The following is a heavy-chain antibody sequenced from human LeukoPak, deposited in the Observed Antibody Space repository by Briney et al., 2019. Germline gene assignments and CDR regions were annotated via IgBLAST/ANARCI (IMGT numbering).Heavy chain of an antibody. Sequence: PSGTLSLTCTVSGGSISSYYWSWIRQPPGKGLEWIGYISYSGNTNYNPSLKSRVTISVDTSKNQSSLKLSSVTAADTSVYYCARQGGYIAPLALWGQGTLVTVSA. CDR1: GGSISSYY. J-gene: IGHJ4*02. CDR3: ARQGGYIAPLAL. CDR2: ISYSGNT. D-gene: IGHD6-13*01. V-gene: IGHV4-59*08.